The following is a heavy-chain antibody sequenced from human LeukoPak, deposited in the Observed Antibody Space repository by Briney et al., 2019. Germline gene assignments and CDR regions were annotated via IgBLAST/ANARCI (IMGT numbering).Heavy chain of an antibody. CDR1: GFIFDDYA. V-gene: IGHV3-43*02. CDR2: ISGDGGST. J-gene: IGHJ4*02. Sequence: GGSLRLFCAAPGFIFDDYAIRWVRQAPGKGLEWVSLISGDGGSTFYADSVRGRFTISRDNSKNSLSLQMSSLRSEDTALYYCTRESESSGWYDYWGQGTLVTVSS. D-gene: IGHD6-19*01. CDR3: TRESESSGWYDY.